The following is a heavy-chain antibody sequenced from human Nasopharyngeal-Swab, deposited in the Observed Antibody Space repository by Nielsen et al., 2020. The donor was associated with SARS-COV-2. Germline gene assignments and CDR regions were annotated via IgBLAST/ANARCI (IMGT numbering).Heavy chain of an antibody. Sequence: SETLSLTCAFYGWSFSGYYWSWIRQPPGKGLEWIGEINHSGSTNYNPSLKSRVTISVDTSKNQFSLKLNSVTAADTAVYYCARASTVTTFFDLWGRGTLVTVSS. V-gene: IGHV4-34*01. J-gene: IGHJ2*01. D-gene: IGHD4-17*01. CDR1: GWSFSGYY. CDR2: INHSGST. CDR3: ARASTVTTFFDL.